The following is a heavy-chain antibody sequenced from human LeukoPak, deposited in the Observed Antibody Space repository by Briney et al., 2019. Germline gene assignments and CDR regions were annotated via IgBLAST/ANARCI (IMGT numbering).Heavy chain of an antibody. D-gene: IGHD6-13*01. CDR2: NIPIFGIA. CDR1: GGTFSSYA. J-gene: IGHJ6*02. Sequence: SVKVSCKASGGTFSSYAISWVRQAPGQGLEWMGRNIPIFGIANYAQKFQGRVTITADKSTSTAYMELSSLRSEDTAVYYCARDPPTPGYSSSWRDYYYYGMDVWGQGTTVTVSS. CDR3: ARDPPTPGYSSSWRDYYYYGMDV. V-gene: IGHV1-69*04.